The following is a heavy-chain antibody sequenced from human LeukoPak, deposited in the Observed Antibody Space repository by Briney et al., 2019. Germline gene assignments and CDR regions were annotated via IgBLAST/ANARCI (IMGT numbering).Heavy chain of an antibody. CDR1: GFTFSSYA. V-gene: IGHV3-33*08. CDR2: VWYDGSKT. Sequence: LGGSLRLSCAASGFTFSSYAMHWVRQAPGKGLEWVAVVWYDGSKTYSADSVKGRITISRDDSKNTLYLQMNSLRAEDTAVYYRARGVDYYDSGGTIYYWGQGTLVTVSS. CDR3: ARGVDYYDSGGTIYY. D-gene: IGHD3-22*01. J-gene: IGHJ4*02.